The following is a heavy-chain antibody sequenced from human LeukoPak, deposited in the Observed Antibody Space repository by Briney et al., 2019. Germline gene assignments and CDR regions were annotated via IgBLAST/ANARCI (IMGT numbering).Heavy chain of an antibody. D-gene: IGHD2-21*01. Sequence: PSETLSLTCTDSGGSIFSYYWSWIRQPPGKGLEWMGYIYYSGSTNYNPSLKSRVTISVDTSKNQFSLRVSSVTAADTAVYYCARHLNNCGDDCYIFDYWGQGTLVTVSS. J-gene: IGHJ4*02. CDR1: GGSIFSYY. CDR3: ARHLNNCGDDCYIFDY. CDR2: IYYSGST. V-gene: IGHV4-59*08.